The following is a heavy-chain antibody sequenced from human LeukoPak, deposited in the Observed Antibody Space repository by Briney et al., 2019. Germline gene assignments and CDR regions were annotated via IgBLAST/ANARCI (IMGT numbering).Heavy chain of an antibody. Sequence: GASVKVSCKVSGYTLTELSMHWVRQAPGKGLEWMGGFDPEDGETIYAQKFQGRVTMTEDTSTDTAYMELSSLRSEDTAVYYCATSLGLGGTVTTTWDYFDYWGQGTLVTVSS. V-gene: IGHV1-24*01. D-gene: IGHD4-17*01. J-gene: IGHJ4*02. CDR2: FDPEDGET. CDR1: GYTLTELS. CDR3: ATSLGLGGTVTTTWDYFDY.